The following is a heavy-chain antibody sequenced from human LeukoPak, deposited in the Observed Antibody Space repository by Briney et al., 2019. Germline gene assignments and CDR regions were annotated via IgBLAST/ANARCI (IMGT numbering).Heavy chain of an antibody. Sequence: GGSLRLSCAASGFTFSTYYMNWVRQAPGKGLEWVANINPDGSDKYYVDSVKGRFTIARDNAKSSLYLQMSSLRAEDTAVYYCAARTNLDDYWGQGTLVTVSA. CDR2: INPDGSDK. D-gene: IGHD1-1*01. J-gene: IGHJ4*02. CDR3: AARTNLDDY. CDR1: GFTFSTYY. V-gene: IGHV3-7*01.